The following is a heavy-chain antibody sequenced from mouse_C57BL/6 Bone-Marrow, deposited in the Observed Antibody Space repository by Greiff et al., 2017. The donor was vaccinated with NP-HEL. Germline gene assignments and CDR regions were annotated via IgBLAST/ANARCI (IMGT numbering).Heavy chain of an antibody. D-gene: IGHD3-2*02. J-gene: IGHJ3*01. CDR3: ARGSSGYPAWFAD. Sequence: EVKLQESGPGLAKPSQTLSLTCSVTGYSITSDYWNWIRKFPGHKLEYMGYISYSGSTYYNPSLKSRISITRDTSKNQYYLQLKSVTTEDTATYYCARGSSGYPAWFADWGQGTLVTVSA. CDR1: GYSITSDY. CDR2: ISYSGST. V-gene: IGHV3-8*01.